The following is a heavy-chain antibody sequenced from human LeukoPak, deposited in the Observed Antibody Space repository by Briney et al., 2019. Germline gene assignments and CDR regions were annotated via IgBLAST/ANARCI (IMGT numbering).Heavy chain of an antibody. J-gene: IGHJ3*01. CDR1: GGSISSSNYY. CDR3: ARETEKQWQY. CDR2: IYSRGST. D-gene: IGHD6-19*01. V-gene: IGHV4-39*07. Sequence: PSETLSLTCIVSGGSISSSNYYWGWIRQSPGKGLEWIGSIYSRGSTYYNPSLKSRVIVSSDMSKNQFSLMLNSVTAADTAVYYCARETEKQWQYWGQGAMVTVSS.